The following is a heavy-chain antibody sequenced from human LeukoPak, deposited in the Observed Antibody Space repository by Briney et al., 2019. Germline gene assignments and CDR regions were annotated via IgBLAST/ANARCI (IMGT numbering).Heavy chain of an antibody. CDR1: GFTISSNY. Sequence: GGSLRLSCAASGFTISSNYMSWVRQAPGKGLEWVSVIFSGGTTYYADSVKGRFTISRDNSKNTLYLQMNSLRAEDTAVYYCAREGNYYDMDVWGQGTTVTVSS. J-gene: IGHJ6*02. V-gene: IGHV3-53*01. CDR2: IFSGGTT. CDR3: AREGNYYDMDV.